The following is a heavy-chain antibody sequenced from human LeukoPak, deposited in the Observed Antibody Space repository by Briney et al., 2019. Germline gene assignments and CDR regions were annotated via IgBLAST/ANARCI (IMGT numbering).Heavy chain of an antibody. CDR3: ARDGPVYPASPELAYNNYYMDV. CDR1: GYTFTNYY. D-gene: IGHD3-10*01. CDR2: INPSGGST. V-gene: IGHV1-46*01. Sequence: ASVKVSCKASGYTFTNYYIHWVRQAPGQGLEWMGIINPSGGSTSYAQKFQGRVTMTRDTSTSTVNMDLSRLRTEDTAVYYCARDGPVYPASPELAYNNYYMDVGGKGTPVTVSS. J-gene: IGHJ6*03.